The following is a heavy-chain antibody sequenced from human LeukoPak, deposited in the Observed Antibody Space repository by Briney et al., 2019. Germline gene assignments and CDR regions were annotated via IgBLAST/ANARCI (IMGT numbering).Heavy chain of an antibody. D-gene: IGHD3-10*01. V-gene: IGHV3-23*01. J-gene: IGHJ4*02. CDR1: GFTFSSYA. Sequence: GGSLRLSCAASGFTFSSYAMSWVRQAPGKGLEWDSAISGSGGSTYYADSVKGRFTISRDNSKNTLYLQMKSLRAEDTAVYYCAKDRQTYYYGSGSYFPGYWGQGTLVTVSS. CDR3: AKDRQTYYYGSGSYFPGY. CDR2: ISGSGGST.